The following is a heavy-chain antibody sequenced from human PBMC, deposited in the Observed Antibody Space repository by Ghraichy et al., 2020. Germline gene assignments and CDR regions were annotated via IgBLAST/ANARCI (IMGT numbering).Heavy chain of an antibody. Sequence: SETLSLTCTVSGGSISSYYWSWIRQPPGKGLEWIGYIYYSGSTNYNPSLKSRVTISVDTSKNQFSLKLSSVTAADTAVYYCARHVGMATLSDAFDIWGQGTMVTVSS. CDR1: GGSISSYY. D-gene: IGHD5-24*01. CDR3: ARHVGMATLSDAFDI. J-gene: IGHJ3*02. CDR2: IYYSGST. V-gene: IGHV4-59*08.